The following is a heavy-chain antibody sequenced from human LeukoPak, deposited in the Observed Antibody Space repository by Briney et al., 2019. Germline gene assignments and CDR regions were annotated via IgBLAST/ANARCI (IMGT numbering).Heavy chain of an antibody. D-gene: IGHD1-1*01. CDR2: INHSGST. CDR3: ARGSGTGY. CDR1: GGSFSGYY. J-gene: IGHJ4*02. V-gene: IGHV4-34*01. Sequence: SETLSLTCAVYGGSFSGYYWSWVRQPPGKGLEWIGEINHSGSTNYNPSLKSRVTISVDTSKNQFSLKLSSVTAADTAVYYCARGSGTGYWGQGTLVTVSS.